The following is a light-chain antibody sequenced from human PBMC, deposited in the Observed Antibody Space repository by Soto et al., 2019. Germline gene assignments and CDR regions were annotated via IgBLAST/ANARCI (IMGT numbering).Light chain of an antibody. Sequence: QSVLTQPPSVSGAPGQRVTISCTGSSSNIGAGYDVHWYQQLPGKAPKLLIYGTSNRSSGVPDRFSGSKSGASASLAISGLHAEDEADYYCQSYDSSLSGNVVFGGGTKVTVL. CDR1: SSNIGAGYD. J-gene: IGLJ2*01. V-gene: IGLV1-40*01. CDR3: QSYDSSLSGNVV. CDR2: GTS.